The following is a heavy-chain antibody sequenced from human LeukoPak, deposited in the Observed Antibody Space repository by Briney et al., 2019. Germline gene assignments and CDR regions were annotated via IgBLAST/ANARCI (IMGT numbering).Heavy chain of an antibody. CDR2: ISHSGTT. V-gene: IGHV4-34*01. CDR3: VRYGDY. J-gene: IGHJ4*02. Sequence: SETLSLTCAVYGGSLSGYNWNWIRQPPGKGLEWIAEISHSGTTHYSPSLKSRVTISVDTSKNQFSLKLTSATAADTAVYYCVRYGDYWGQGTLVTVSS. D-gene: IGHD5-18*01. CDR1: GGSLSGYN.